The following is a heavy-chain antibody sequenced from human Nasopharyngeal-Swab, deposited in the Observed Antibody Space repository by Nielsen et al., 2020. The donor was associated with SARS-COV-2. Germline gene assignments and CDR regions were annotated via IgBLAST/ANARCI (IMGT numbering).Heavy chain of an antibody. CDR1: GFSFDDYP. CDR3: VKDNSLRETAMALGLDY. J-gene: IGHJ4*02. Sequence: SLKISCAASGFSFDDYPMYWVRQLPGKGLEWVSSISWNSGKKDYADSVKGRFTISRDNAKNSLFLQMSRLRAEDTAFYYCVKDNSLRETAMALGLDYWGQGALVTVSS. CDR2: ISWNSGKK. D-gene: IGHD5-18*01. V-gene: IGHV3-9*01.